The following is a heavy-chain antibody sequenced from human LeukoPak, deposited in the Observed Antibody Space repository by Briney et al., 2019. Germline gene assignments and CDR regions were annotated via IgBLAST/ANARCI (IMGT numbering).Heavy chain of an antibody. V-gene: IGHV3-7*01. CDR3: ARGGAARPDF. D-gene: IGHD6-6*01. Sequence: GGSLRLSCAASGFTFSDYYMFWIRQTPGKGLEWVAKIKADGGEKDHVASVKGRFTISRDNAKNSLYLQMNSLRVEDTAVYYCARGGAARPDFWGQGTLVTVSS. CDR1: GFTFSDYY. CDR2: IKADGGEK. J-gene: IGHJ4*02.